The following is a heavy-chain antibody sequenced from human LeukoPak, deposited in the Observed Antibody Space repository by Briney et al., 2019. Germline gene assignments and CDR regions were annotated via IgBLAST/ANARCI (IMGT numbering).Heavy chain of an antibody. CDR1: GYTFTSYG. J-gene: IGHJ4*02. CDR3: ARSLYCGGDCYSGDY. CDR2: ISPYNGNT. Sequence: GASVKVSCKASGYTFTSYGISWVRQAPGQGLEWMGWISPYNGNTNYAQKLQGRVTMTTDTSTSTAYMELRSLRSEDTAVYYCARSLYCGGDCYSGDYWDQGTLVTVSS. D-gene: IGHD2-21*02. V-gene: IGHV1-18*01.